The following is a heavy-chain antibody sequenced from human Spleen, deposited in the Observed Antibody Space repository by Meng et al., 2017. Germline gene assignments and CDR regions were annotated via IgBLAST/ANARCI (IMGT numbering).Heavy chain of an antibody. J-gene: IGHJ4*02. CDR2: INHSGST. Sequence: VQRQTWGAGLFKLSETLSLTCAVYGGSFSGYYWSWIRQPPGKGLEWTGEINHSGSTNYNPSLKSRVTISVATSKNQFSLKLSSVTAADSAVYYCARGPTTMAHDFDYWGQGTLVTVSS. V-gene: IGHV4-34*01. CDR3: ARGPTTMAHDFDY. D-gene: IGHD4-11*01. CDR1: GGSFSGYY.